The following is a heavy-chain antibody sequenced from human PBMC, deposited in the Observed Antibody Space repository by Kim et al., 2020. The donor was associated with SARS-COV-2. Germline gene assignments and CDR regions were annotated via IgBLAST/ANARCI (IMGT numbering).Heavy chain of an antibody. D-gene: IGHD3-3*01. J-gene: IGHJ6*02. Sequence: GESLKISCKGSGYSFTNYWLSWVRQMPGKGLEWMGRIDADDSYTNYSPSFQGHVTISADKSISTAYLQWSSLKASDTAMYYCARYGNDWRGLFHYGMDVWG. V-gene: IGHV5-10-1*01. CDR3: ARYGNDWRGLFHYGMDV. CDR2: IDADDSYT. CDR1: GYSFTNYW.